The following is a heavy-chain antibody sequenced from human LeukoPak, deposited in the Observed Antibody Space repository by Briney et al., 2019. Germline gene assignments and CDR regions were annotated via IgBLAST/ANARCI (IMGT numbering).Heavy chain of an antibody. CDR1: GDSISSRSYY. J-gene: IGHJ4*02. D-gene: IGHD5-24*01. Sequence: SETLSLTRTVSGDSISSRSYYWGWIRQPPGKGLEWIGSTYYSGSTYYNPSLKSRVTISVDTSKNQFSLKLTSVTAADTAVYYCARSRWLQFFDYWGQGTLVTVSS. V-gene: IGHV4-39*01. CDR2: TYYSGST. CDR3: ARSRWLQFFDY.